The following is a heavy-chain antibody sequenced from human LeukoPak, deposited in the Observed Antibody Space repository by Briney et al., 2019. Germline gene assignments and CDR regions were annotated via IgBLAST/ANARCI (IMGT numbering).Heavy chain of an antibody. D-gene: IGHD3-22*01. CDR1: GFTFSSYV. CDR2: IWYDGSNK. Sequence: GGSLRLSCAASGFTFSSYVMHWVRQAPGKGLEWVAVIWYDGSNKYYADSVKGRFTISRDNSKNTLYLQMNSLRAEDTAVYYCATYDSSGYYYDASFDYWGQGTLVTVSS. J-gene: IGHJ4*02. CDR3: ATYDSSGYYYDASFDY. V-gene: IGHV3-33*01.